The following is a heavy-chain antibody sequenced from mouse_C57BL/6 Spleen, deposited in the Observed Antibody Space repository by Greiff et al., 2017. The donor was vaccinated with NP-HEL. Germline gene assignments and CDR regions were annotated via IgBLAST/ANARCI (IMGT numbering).Heavy chain of an antibody. CDR3: ARWNSNLDGSFDY. Sequence: QVQLQQPGAELVKPGASVKMSCKASGYTFTSYWITWVKQRPGQGLEWIGDISPGSGSTNYNEKFKSKATLTVDTSSSTAYMQLSSLTSEDSAVYYCARWNSNLDGSFDYWGQGTTLTVSS. J-gene: IGHJ2*01. D-gene: IGHD2-5*01. CDR1: GYTFTSYW. CDR2: ISPGSGST. V-gene: IGHV1-55*01.